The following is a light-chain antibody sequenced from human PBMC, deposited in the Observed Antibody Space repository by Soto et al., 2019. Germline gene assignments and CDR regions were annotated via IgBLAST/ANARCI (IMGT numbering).Light chain of an antibody. V-gene: IGLV2-14*01. J-gene: IGLJ1*01. CDR3: TSSNLTSAPHV. CDR1: SSDIGTYNY. Sequence: QSALTQPASXXGSPXXXXTISCTGTSSDIGTYNYVSWYQQHPGKAPKLIIYEVSNRPSGVSNRFSASKSGNTASLTISGRQAEDEADYLYTSSNLTSAPHVIGSGTKLTVL. CDR2: EVS.